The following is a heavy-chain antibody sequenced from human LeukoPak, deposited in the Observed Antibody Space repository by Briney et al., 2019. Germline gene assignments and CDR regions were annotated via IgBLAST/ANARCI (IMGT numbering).Heavy chain of an antibody. D-gene: IGHD3-10*01. Sequence: SETLSLTCTVSGGSISSGGYYWRWSRQHPGKGLGWIGYIYYSGSTYYSPSLKSRVTISVDTSKNQFSLKLSSVTAADTAVYYCARDLGFGELDYWGQGTLVTVSS. CDR3: ARDLGFGELDY. J-gene: IGHJ4*02. CDR2: IYYSGST. V-gene: IGHV4-31*03. CDR1: GGSISSGGYY.